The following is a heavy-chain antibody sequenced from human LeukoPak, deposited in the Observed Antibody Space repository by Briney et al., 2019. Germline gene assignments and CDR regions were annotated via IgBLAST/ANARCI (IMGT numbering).Heavy chain of an antibody. CDR3: AKEAYCSSTSCYGAGGVDY. CDR1: GFTFSSYG. V-gene: IGHV3-30*18. J-gene: IGHJ4*02. D-gene: IGHD2-2*01. CDR2: ISYDGSNK. Sequence: QSGGSLRLSCAASGFTFSSYGMHWVRQAPGKGLEWVAVISYDGSNKYYADSMKGRFTISRDNSKNTLYLQMNSLRAEDTAVYYCAKEAYCSSTSCYGAGGVDYWGQGTLVTVSS.